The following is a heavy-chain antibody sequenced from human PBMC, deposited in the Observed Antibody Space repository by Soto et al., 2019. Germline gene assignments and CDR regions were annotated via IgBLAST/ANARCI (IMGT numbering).Heavy chain of an antibody. CDR2: IFYSGDT. J-gene: IGHJ1*01. Sequence: VQLQGSGPGLLKPSQTLSLTCTVSGASVNTGDYYWSYIRQPPGKGLELIGYIFYSGDTYYIPSLKSRAAISLNTSRNQFSLTLTSVMDADTALCYCVGTGTSDDFWGQGTLVTVSS. CDR3: VGTGTSDDF. D-gene: IGHD1-7*01. CDR1: GASVNTGDYY. V-gene: IGHV4-30-4*01.